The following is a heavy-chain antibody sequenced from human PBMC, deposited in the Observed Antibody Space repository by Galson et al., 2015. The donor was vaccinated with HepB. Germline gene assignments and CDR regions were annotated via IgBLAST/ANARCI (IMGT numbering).Heavy chain of an antibody. Sequence: SVKVSCKASGGTFSSYAISWVRQAPGQGLEWMGRIIPILGIANYAQKFQGRVTITADKSTSTAYMELSSLRSEDTAVYYCARLGSGSYYNYWGQGTLVTVSS. CDR3: ARLGSGSYYNY. CDR2: IIPILGIA. V-gene: IGHV1-69*04. CDR1: GGTFSSYA. J-gene: IGHJ4*02. D-gene: IGHD1-26*01.